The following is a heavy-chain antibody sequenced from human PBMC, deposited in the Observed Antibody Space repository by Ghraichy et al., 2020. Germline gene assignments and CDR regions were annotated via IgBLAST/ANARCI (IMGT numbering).Heavy chain of an antibody. CDR1: IYSITTSSSNW. CDR3: ARLDRVVGNADY. V-gene: IGHV4-28*06. D-gene: IGHD4-23*01. J-gene: IGHJ4*02. CDR2: IHYSGST. Sequence: SQTLSLTCTVSIYSITTSSSNWCGWIRQPPGKGLEWIGYIHYSGSTNYNPSLKSRVTMSIDTSKNQFSLKVNSVTALDTAVYFCARLDRVVGNADYWGQGTLVTVSS.